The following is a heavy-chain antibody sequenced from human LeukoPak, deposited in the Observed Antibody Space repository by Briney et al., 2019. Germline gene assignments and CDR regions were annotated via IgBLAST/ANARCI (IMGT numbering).Heavy chain of an antibody. V-gene: IGHV4-34*01. CDR3: ARGLPYSSSWYLRYNWFDP. Sequence: PSETLSLTCAVSGASLSGYYWSWIRQPPGEGLEWIGEIDHSGSTNYNPSLKSRVTISVDTSKNQFSLRLSSVAAADTAVYYCARGLPYSSSWYLRYNWFDPWGQGTLVTVSS. CDR2: IDHSGST. D-gene: IGHD6-13*01. CDR1: GASLSGYY. J-gene: IGHJ5*02.